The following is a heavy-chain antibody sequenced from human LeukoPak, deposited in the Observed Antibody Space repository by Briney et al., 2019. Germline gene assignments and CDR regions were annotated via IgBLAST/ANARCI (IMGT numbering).Heavy chain of an antibody. J-gene: IGHJ4*02. D-gene: IGHD4-11*01. CDR2: INPNSGGT. Sequence: ASVKVSCKASGYTFTGYYMHWVRQAPGQGLEWMGWINPNSGGTNYAQKFQGRVTVTRDTSISTAYMELSRLRSDDTAVYYCARDPDSNATPFDYWGQGTLVTVSS. CDR1: GYTFTGYY. V-gene: IGHV1-2*02. CDR3: ARDPDSNATPFDY.